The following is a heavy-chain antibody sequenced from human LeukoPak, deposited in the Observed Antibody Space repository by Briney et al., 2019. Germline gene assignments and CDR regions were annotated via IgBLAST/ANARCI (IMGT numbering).Heavy chain of an antibody. CDR3: ARELREHGVFDI. V-gene: IGHV3-53*01. CDR2: IYSDGST. CDR1: GFTVSSNY. Sequence: GGSLRLSCAASGFTVSSNYMSWVRQAPGKGLEWVSEIYSDGSTYYAASVKGRFSISRDSSKNTVYLQMNSLRAEDTAVHYCARELREHGVFDIWGQGTMVTVSS. D-gene: IGHD1-26*01. J-gene: IGHJ3*02.